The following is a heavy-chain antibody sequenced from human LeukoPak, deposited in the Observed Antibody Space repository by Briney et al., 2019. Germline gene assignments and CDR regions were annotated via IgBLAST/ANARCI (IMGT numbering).Heavy chain of an antibody. D-gene: IGHD5-18*01. J-gene: IGHJ4*02. CDR1: GGSISSGSYY. Sequence: SETLSLTCTVSGGSISSGSYYWSWIRQPAGKGLEWIGRIYTSGSTNYNLSLRSRVTISVDTSKNQFSLKLSSVTAADTAVYYCARSVDTAMVTSGGYFDYWGQGTLVTVSS. CDR3: ARSVDTAMVTSGGYFDY. CDR2: IYTSGST. V-gene: IGHV4-61*02.